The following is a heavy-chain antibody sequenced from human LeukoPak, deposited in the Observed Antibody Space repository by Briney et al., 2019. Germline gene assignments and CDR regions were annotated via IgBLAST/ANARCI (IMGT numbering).Heavy chain of an antibody. CDR3: ARDGAYSSSWYEYYYYGMDV. V-gene: IGHV1-18*01. CDR1: GYTFTSYG. D-gene: IGHD6-13*01. Sequence: GASVKVSCKASGYTFTSYGVSWVRQAPGQGLEWMGWISAYNGNTNYAQKFQGRVTMTTDTSTTTAYMELRSLRSDDTAVYYCARDGAYSSSWYEYYYYGMDVWGQGTTVTVSS. CDR2: ISAYNGNT. J-gene: IGHJ6*02.